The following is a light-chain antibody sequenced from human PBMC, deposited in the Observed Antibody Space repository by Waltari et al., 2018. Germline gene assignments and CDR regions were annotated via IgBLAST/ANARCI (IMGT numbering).Light chain of an antibody. Sequence: QSALTQPASVSGSPGQSVTISCTGTSSDSVDYDFVSWYQQHPGKAPKLIIFDVTTRPSGVSNRFSGSKSGSTASLTISGLQAEDEADYFCSSYPRTGTWLFGGGTKL. CDR1: SSDSVDYDF. V-gene: IGLV2-14*03. J-gene: IGLJ3*02. CDR2: DVT. CDR3: SSYPRTGTWL.